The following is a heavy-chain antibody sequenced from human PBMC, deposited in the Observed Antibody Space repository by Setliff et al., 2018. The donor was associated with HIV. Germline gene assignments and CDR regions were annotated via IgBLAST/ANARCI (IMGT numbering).Heavy chain of an antibody. CDR2: IKQDGSER. V-gene: IGHV3-7*01. D-gene: IGHD6-19*01. Sequence: PGGSLRLSCAASGFTFSTYWMNWVRQAPGKGLEWVANIKQDGSERFYVDSVKGRFSISRDNAKNSLYLQMNSLRAEDTAVYYCARRQYHSGWGFQYWGQGTLVTVSS. CDR3: ARRQYHSGWGFQY. CDR1: GFTFSTYW. J-gene: IGHJ1*01.